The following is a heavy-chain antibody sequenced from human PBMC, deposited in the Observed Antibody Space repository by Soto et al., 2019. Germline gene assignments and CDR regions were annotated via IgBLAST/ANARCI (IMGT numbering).Heavy chain of an antibody. Sequence: EVQLVESGGGLVQPGGSLRLSCAASGFTFSSYWMSWVRQAPGKGLEWVANIKQDGSEKYYVDSVKGRFTISRDNAKNTLYLQMNSLRAEDTARYYCARDKGEHGDSFAYWGQGTLVTVSS. J-gene: IGHJ4*02. CDR1: GFTFSSYW. CDR2: IKQDGSEK. D-gene: IGHD1-1*01. V-gene: IGHV3-7*03. CDR3: ARDKGEHGDSFAY.